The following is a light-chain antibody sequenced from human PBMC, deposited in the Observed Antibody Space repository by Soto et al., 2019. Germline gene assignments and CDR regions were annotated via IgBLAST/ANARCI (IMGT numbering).Light chain of an antibody. J-gene: IGKJ1*01. CDR2: GAS. CDR3: QKYGSSPRT. V-gene: IGKV3-20*01. CDR1: KRGSSY. Sequence: IVLTQSPATLSLAPGERATLSCRASKRGSSYLAWYQQKPGQAPRLLIYGASIRATGIPDRFSGSGSGTDFTLTIPRLEPEDFAVFYCQKYGSSPRTFGQGTKVDIK.